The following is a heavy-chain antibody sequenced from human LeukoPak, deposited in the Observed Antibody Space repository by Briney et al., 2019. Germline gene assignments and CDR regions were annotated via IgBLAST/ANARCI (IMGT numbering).Heavy chain of an antibody. CDR2: INHSGST. D-gene: IGHD1-1*01. CDR3: ARGGLGYAYYFDY. V-gene: IGHV4-34*01. CDR1: GGSFSGYY. Sequence: SETLSLTCAVYGGSFSGYYWSWIRQPPGKGLEWIGEINHSGSTNYNPPLKSRVTISVDTSKNQFSLKLSSVTAADTAVYYCARGGLGYAYYFDYWGQGALVTVSS. J-gene: IGHJ4*02.